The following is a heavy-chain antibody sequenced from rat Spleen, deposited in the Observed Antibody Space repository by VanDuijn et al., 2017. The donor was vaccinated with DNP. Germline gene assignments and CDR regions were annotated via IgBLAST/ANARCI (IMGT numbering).Heavy chain of an antibody. V-gene: IGHV5-31*01. CDR2: ISNTGDHT. J-gene: IGHJ2*01. D-gene: IGHD1-11*01. Sequence: EVQLVESGGGLVQPGRSLKLSCVASGFTFNNYWMTWIRQAPGKGLEWVASISNTGDHTYYSDSVKGRFSLSRDNAKSTLYLQLNSLRSEDTAAYYCATDLRGHWGQGVMVTVSS. CDR1: GFTFNNYW. CDR3: ATDLRGH.